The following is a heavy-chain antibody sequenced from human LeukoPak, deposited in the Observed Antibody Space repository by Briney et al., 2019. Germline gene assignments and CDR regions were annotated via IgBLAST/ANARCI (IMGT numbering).Heavy chain of an antibody. CDR2: FSGSNNYT. V-gene: IGHV3-23*01. CDR3: VKSSSLSGGYFYYMDV. CDR1: GFTFSSYA. J-gene: IGHJ6*03. D-gene: IGHD2-2*01. Sequence: GGSLRLSCAASGFTFSSYAMNWVRQVPGKGLEWVSAFSGSNNYTYYADSVKGRFTISRDNSKNTLYLQMNTLRAEDTAVYYCVKSSSLSGGYFYYMDVWGKGTTVTVSS.